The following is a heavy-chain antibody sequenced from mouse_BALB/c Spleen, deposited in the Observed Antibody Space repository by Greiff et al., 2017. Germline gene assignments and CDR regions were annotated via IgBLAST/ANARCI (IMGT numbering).Heavy chain of an antibody. D-gene: IGHD2-12*01. CDR2: IRLKSNNYAT. CDR3: TRYPYWYFDV. Sequence: EVHLVESGGGLVQPGGSMKLSCVASGFTFSNYWMNWVRQSPEKGLEWVAEIRLKSNNYATHYAESVKGRFTISRDDSKSSVYLQMNNLRAEDTGIYYCTRYPYWYFDVWGAGTTVTVSS. CDR1: GFTFSNYW. J-gene: IGHJ1*01. V-gene: IGHV6-6*02.